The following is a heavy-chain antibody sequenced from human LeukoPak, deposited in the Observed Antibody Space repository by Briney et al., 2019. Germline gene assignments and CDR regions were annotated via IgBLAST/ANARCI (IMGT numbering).Heavy chain of an antibody. V-gene: IGHV3-21*01. CDR3: ARDGIAVAGVDY. Sequence: GGSLRLSCAASGFTFSSYSMNWVRQAPGKGLEWVSSISSSSSYIYYADSVRDRFTISRDNAKNSLYLQMNSLRAEDTAVYYCARDGIAVAGVDYWGQGTLVTVSS. CDR1: GFTFSSYS. CDR2: ISSSSSYI. J-gene: IGHJ4*02. D-gene: IGHD6-19*01.